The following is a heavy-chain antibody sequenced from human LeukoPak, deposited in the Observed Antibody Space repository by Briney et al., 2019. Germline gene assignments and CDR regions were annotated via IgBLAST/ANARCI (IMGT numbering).Heavy chain of an antibody. Sequence: GGSLRLSCAASGFTFSSYAMSWVRQAPGKGLEWVSAISGSGGSTHYADSVKGRFTISRDNAKNSLYLQMNSLRAEDTALYYCARDSGWYGGREDYWGQGTLVTVSS. CDR3: ARDSGWYGGREDY. V-gene: IGHV3-23*01. CDR2: ISGSGGST. J-gene: IGHJ4*02. D-gene: IGHD6-19*01. CDR1: GFTFSSYA.